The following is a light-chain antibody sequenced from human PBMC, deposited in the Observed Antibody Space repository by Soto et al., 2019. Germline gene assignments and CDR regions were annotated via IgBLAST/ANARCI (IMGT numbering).Light chain of an antibody. J-gene: IGKJ1*01. V-gene: IGKV1-27*01. CDR1: QGISNY. CDR3: QKYDSALGT. Sequence: DIQMTQSPSSLSASVGDRVTITCRATQGISNYLAWYQQKPGKVPTLLIYAASTLQSGVPSRFSGSGSGTDFTLTISSLQPEDVATYYCQKYDSALGTFGQGTKVEIK. CDR2: AAS.